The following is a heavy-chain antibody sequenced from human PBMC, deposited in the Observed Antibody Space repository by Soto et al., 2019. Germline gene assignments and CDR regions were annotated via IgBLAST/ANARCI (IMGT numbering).Heavy chain of an antibody. D-gene: IGHD1-7*01. CDR1: GFTFSSSS. Sequence: GGSLRLSCAASGFTFSSSSMNWVRQAPGQGLEWVSYISSSGDNMYYAETVKGRFTISRDNAENSLYLQINSLRDEDTVVYYCARDLRTTSRLFDSWGQGTLVTVSS. J-gene: IGHJ4*02. CDR2: ISSSGDNM. CDR3: ARDLRTTSRLFDS. V-gene: IGHV3-48*02.